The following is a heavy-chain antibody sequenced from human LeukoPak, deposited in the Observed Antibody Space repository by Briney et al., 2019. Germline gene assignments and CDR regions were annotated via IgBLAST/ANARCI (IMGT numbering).Heavy chain of an antibody. CDR3: ARGARFRSYGSGTYYTSLPFDP. J-gene: IGHJ5*02. CDR2: INTVNGNT. D-gene: IGHD3-10*01. Sequence: ASAKVSCKASGYTFTNYVMHWVRQAPGQRLEWMGWINTVNGNTKYSQEFQGRVTITRDTSASTAYMELSSLRSEDMAVHYCARGARFRSYGSGTYYTSLPFDPWGQGTLVTVSS. CDR1: GYTFTNYV. V-gene: IGHV1-3*03.